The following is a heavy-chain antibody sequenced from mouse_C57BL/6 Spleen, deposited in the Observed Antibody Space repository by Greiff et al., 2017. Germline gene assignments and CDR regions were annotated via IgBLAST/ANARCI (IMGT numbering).Heavy chain of an antibody. CDR2: IHPNSGST. J-gene: IGHJ4*01. Sequence: QVQLQQPGAELVQPGASVKLSCKASGYTFTSYWMHWVKQRPGQGLEWIGMIHPNSGSTNYNEKFKSKATLTVDKSSSTAYMQLSSLTSEDSAVYYCARDDGYLYAMDYWGQGTSVTVSS. V-gene: IGHV1-64*01. D-gene: IGHD2-3*01. CDR3: ARDDGYLYAMDY. CDR1: GYTFTSYW.